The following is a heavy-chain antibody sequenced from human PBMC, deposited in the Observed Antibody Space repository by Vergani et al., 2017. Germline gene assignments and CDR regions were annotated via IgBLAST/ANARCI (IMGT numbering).Heavy chain of an antibody. CDR2: IYTSGST. CDR3: AREGIAGPFDY. D-gene: IGHD6-13*01. Sequence: QVQLQESCPGLVKPSQTLSLICTVSGGSISSGSYYLSWIRQPAGKGLEWIGRIYTSGSTNYNPSLKSRVTISVDTSKNQFSLKLRSVTAADTAVYFCAREGIAGPFDYWGQGTLVTVSS. V-gene: IGHV4-61*02. J-gene: IGHJ4*02. CDR1: GGSISSGSYY.